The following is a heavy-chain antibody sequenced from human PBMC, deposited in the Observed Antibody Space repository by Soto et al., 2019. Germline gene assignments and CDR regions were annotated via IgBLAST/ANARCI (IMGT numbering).Heavy chain of an antibody. D-gene: IGHD2-2*01. Sequence: QVHLQESGPGLERPSETLSLSCVVSGGSVSSGSYYWTWIRQPPGKGLEWIGYTLDSGSTDYNPSLMSRVTISIDTSKNQFSLKLSSVTAADTAVYYCARQRIEPVQYYFDSWGQGTLVTVSS. CDR3: ARQRIEPVQYYFDS. CDR2: TLDSGST. J-gene: IGHJ4*02. CDR1: GGSVSSGSYY. V-gene: IGHV4-61*01.